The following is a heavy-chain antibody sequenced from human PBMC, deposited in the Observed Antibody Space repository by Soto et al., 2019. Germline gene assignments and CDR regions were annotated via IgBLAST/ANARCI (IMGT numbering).Heavy chain of an antibody. V-gene: IGHV4-30-2*01. Sequence: SETLSLTCAVSGGSTSSGGYSWSWIRQPPGKGLEWIGYIYHSGSTYYNPSLKSRVTISVDRSKNQFSLKLSSVTAADTAVYYCARQGEYYDSSGYYDYWGQGALVTVSS. D-gene: IGHD3-22*01. CDR2: IYHSGST. J-gene: IGHJ4*02. CDR3: ARQGEYYDSSGYYDY. CDR1: GGSTSSGGYS.